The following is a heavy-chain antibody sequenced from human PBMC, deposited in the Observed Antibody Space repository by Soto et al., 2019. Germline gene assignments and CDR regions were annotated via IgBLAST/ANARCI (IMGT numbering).Heavy chain of an antibody. J-gene: IGHJ5*02. CDR2: INHSGST. Sequence: SDTLSLTCAVYGGSFSGYYWSWIRQPPGKGLEWIGEINHSGSTNYNPSLKSRVTISVDTSKNQFSLKLSSVTAADTAVYYCARTIAAAGSYNWFDPWGQGTLVTVS. CDR1: GGSFSGYY. D-gene: IGHD6-13*01. V-gene: IGHV4-34*01. CDR3: ARTIAAAGSYNWFDP.